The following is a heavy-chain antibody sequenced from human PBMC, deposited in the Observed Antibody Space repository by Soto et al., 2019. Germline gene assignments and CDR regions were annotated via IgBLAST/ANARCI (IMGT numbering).Heavy chain of an antibody. V-gene: IGHV4-59*08. Sequence: PSETLSLAGSVSVGSIGTYFWGWIRQPPGKGLEWIGHIYYSGSTSYNPSLRSRVTISLDTSKNQFSLRLSSVSAADTAVYYCARSYGDLPDYWGQGTLVTVSS. CDR1: VGSIGTYF. CDR2: IYYSGST. CDR3: ARSYGDLPDY. D-gene: IGHD4-17*01. J-gene: IGHJ4*02.